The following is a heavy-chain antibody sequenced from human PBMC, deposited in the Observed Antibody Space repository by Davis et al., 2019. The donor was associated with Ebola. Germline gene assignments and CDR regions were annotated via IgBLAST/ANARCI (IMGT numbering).Heavy chain of an antibody. D-gene: IGHD6-13*01. Sequence: SVKVSCKASAATFSSYAISWVRQAPGQGLEWMGGIIPLFGTTNYAQTFQGRVTITADQSTNTAYMELSSLRSEDTAVYYCARAPAPLGTGSSSWYQFYYYGMDVWGKGTTVTVSS. CDR3: ARAPAPLGTGSSSWYQFYYYGMDV. J-gene: IGHJ6*04. CDR1: AATFSSYA. CDR2: IIPLFGTT. V-gene: IGHV1-69*13.